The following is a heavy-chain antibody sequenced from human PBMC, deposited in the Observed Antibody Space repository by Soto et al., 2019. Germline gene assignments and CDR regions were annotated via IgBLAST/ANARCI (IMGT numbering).Heavy chain of an antibody. CDR1: RFTFTNYA. CDR3: AKAQRWGYGRDYYMDV. Sequence: GGSLRLSCAASRFTFTNYAMSWVRQAPGKGLEWVSAISGSGAGTYYADSVTGRFTISRDNSKNTLYLQMNSLRAEDTAVYYCAKAQRWGYGRDYYMDVWGKGTTVTVSS. J-gene: IGHJ6*03. V-gene: IGHV3-23*01. D-gene: IGHD4-17*01. CDR2: ISGSGAGT.